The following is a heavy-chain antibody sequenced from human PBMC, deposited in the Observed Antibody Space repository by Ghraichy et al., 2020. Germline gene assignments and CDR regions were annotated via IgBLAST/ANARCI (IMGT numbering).Heavy chain of an antibody. J-gene: IGHJ3*02. Sequence: SETLSLTCTVSGGSVSGYYWTWIRQPPGKGLEWIGYIYYTGTTNYNPSLKSRVTISVDTPKNHFSLKLTSVTAADTAVYYCARVGPSGWYRDAFDIWGQGTMVTVSS. CDR2: IYYTGTT. CDR3: ARVGPSGWYRDAFDI. V-gene: IGHV4-59*02. CDR1: GGSVSGYY. D-gene: IGHD6-19*01.